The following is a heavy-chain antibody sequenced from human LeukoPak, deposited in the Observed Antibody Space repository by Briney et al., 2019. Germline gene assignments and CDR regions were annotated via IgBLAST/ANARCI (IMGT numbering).Heavy chain of an antibody. V-gene: IGHV4-39*01. Sequence: PSETLSLTCTVSVGSISDTNSYWTWIRQPPGKGLEWIGSVYHNGNTYYSPTLRGRVTISADSSRNQFSLRLSSVTAADTAVYFCARRGFGYSVDVWGQGTTVTVSS. J-gene: IGHJ6*02. D-gene: IGHD5-18*01. CDR1: VGSISDTNSY. CDR3: ARRGFGYSVDV. CDR2: VYHNGNT.